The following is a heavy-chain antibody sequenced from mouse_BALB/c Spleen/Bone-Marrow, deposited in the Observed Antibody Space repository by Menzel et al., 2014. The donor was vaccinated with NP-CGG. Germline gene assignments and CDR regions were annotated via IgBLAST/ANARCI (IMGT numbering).Heavy chain of an antibody. CDR3: ARRYGHYWYFDV. D-gene: IGHD2-10*02. Sequence: QVQLQQSGAELVMPGASVKMSCKASGYTFTDYWMHWVKQRPGQGLEWIGAIDTSDSYTTYNQNFKDKATLTVDESSSTAYMQFSSLTSKDSAVYYCARRYGHYWYFDVWGAGATVTVSS. V-gene: IGHV1-69*01. J-gene: IGHJ1*01. CDR1: GYTFTDYW. CDR2: IDTSDSYT.